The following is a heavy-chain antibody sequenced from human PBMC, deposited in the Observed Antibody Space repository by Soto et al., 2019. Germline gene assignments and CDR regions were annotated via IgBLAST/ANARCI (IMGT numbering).Heavy chain of an antibody. CDR1: GFDFNSYA. V-gene: IGHV3-30*18. J-gene: IGHJ6*02. CDR3: AKAILAATIGPYAMDV. D-gene: IGHD6-13*01. CDR2: ISNDGSNV. Sequence: QVQLVESGGGVVQPGASLRVSCAASGFDFNSYAMHWVRQAPGKGLEWMGVISNDGSNVYYADFVKGRFTISRDRSKNTLFLQCDRLRGDDTGTYYCAKAILAATIGPYAMDVWGQGTTVTVSS.